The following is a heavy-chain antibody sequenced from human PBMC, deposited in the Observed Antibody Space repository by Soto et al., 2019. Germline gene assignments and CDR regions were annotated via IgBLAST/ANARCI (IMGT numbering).Heavy chain of an antibody. CDR2: INHSGST. CDR1: GGSFSGYY. D-gene: IGHD3-3*01. J-gene: IGHJ5*02. Sequence: PSETLSLTCAVYGGSFSGYYWSWIRQPPGKGLEWIGEINHSGSTNYNPSLKSRVTISVDTSKNQFSLKLSSVTAADTAVYYCARGHLRDFWSGYYLNWFDPWGQGTLVTVSS. CDR3: ARGHLRDFWSGYYLNWFDP. V-gene: IGHV4-34*01.